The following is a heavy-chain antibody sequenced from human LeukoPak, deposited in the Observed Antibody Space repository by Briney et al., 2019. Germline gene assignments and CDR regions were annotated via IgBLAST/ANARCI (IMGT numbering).Heavy chain of an antibody. Sequence: SETLPVTCTVSGGSISSYYWSWIRQPPGKGLEWIGYIYYSGRTNYNPSLTSRVTISVDTSKNQFSLKLSSVTAADTAVYYCARGVNYYDSSGYYAYYFDYWGQGTLLRVSS. D-gene: IGHD3-22*01. V-gene: IGHV4-59*01. CDR1: GGSISSYY. J-gene: IGHJ4*02. CDR2: IYYSGRT. CDR3: ARGVNYYDSSGYYAYYFDY.